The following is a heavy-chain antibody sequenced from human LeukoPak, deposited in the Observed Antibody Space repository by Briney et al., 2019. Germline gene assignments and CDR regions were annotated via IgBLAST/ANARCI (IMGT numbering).Heavy chain of an antibody. Sequence: SETLSLTCTVSGGSISSSTYYWGWIHQPPGEGLEWIGTISYGGSTTYNPSLKSRVTISIDTSKNQFSLKLRSVSAADMAFYYCARISGSYSVFFRFDSWGQGTLVTVSS. CDR2: ISYGGST. V-gene: IGHV4-39*07. CDR1: GGSISSSTYY. D-gene: IGHD1-26*01. J-gene: IGHJ4*02. CDR3: ARISGSYSVFFRFDS.